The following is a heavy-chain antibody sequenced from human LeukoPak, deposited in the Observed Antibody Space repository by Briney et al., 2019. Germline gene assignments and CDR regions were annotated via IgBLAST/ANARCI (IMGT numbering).Heavy chain of an antibody. V-gene: IGHV4-59*08. CDR3: ARHTRQGYNYIDY. CDR1: GGSISGYY. J-gene: IGHJ4*02. Sequence: SETLSLTCTVSGGSISGYYWSWIRQPPGKXXXXIGYIYYSGNTNSNPSLKSRVTISVDTSKNQFSLKLSSVIAADTAVYYCARHTRQGYNYIDYWGQGTLVTVSS. CDR2: IYYSGNT. D-gene: IGHD5-24*01.